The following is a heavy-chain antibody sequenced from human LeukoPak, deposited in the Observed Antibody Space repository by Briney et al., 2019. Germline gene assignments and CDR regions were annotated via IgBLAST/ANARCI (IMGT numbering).Heavy chain of an antibody. CDR2: IFYNGGP. D-gene: IGHD1-26*01. CDR1: GDSISNSNYY. Sequence: PSETLSLTCTASGDSISNSNYYWGWVRQSPGRGQEWLGNIFYNGGPYYNPSFKSRVAISVDTSKNHFSLALNAVTAADTAVYYCASYSGIYSAFEIWSQGTLVTVSS. CDR3: ASYSGIYSAFEI. V-gene: IGHV4-39*07. J-gene: IGHJ3*02.